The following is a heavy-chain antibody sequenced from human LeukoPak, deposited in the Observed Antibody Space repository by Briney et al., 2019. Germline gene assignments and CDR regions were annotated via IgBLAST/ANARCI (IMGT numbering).Heavy chain of an antibody. CDR1: GFTFSSYS. CDR2: ISSSSSYI. D-gene: IGHD5-18*01. CDR3: ARPRAMEFGRNWFDP. Sequence: GGSLRLSCAASGFTFSSYSMNWVRQAPGKGLEWVSSISSSSSYIYYADSVKGRFTISRDNAKNSLYLQMNSLRAEDTAVYYCARPRAMEFGRNWFDPWGQGTLVTVSS. J-gene: IGHJ5*02. V-gene: IGHV3-21*01.